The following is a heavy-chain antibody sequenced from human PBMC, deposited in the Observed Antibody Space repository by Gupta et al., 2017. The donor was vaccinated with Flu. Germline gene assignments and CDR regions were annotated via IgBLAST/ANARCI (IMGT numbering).Heavy chain of an antibody. Sequence: QVQLVESGGGVVQPGRSLRLSCAASGFTFSSYGMHWVRQAPGKGLGWVAVIWYDGSNKYYADSVKGRFTISRDNSKNTLYLQMNSLRAEDTAVYYCARDPNLNYDFWSGYYIFGAFDIWGQGTMVTVSS. CDR1: GFTFSSYG. J-gene: IGHJ3*02. CDR2: IWYDGSNK. V-gene: IGHV3-33*01. CDR3: ARDPNLNYDFWSGYYIFGAFDI. D-gene: IGHD3-3*01.